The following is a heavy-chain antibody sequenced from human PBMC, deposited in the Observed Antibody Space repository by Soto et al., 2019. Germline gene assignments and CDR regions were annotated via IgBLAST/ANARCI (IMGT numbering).Heavy chain of an antibody. CDR3: AKDQQGYDFWSGYYNPVYFDY. CDR2: ISYDGSNK. CDR1: GFTFSSYG. V-gene: IGHV3-30*18. Sequence: GGSLRLSCAASGFTFSSYGMHWVRQAPGKGLEWVAVISYDGSNKYYADSVKGRFTISRDNSKNTLYLQMNSLRAEDTAVYYRAKDQQGYDFWSGYYNPVYFDYWGQGTLVTVSS. J-gene: IGHJ4*02. D-gene: IGHD3-3*01.